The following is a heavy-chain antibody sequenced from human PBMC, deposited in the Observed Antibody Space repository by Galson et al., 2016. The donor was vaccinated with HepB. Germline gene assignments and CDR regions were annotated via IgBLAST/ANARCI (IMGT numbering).Heavy chain of an antibody. J-gene: IGHJ6*02. CDR2: IFHSGST. Sequence: EPLSLTCAVSGYSISSAYYWGWVRQPPGKGLEWIGNIFHSGSTYYNPSLKGRVAISLDTSKNHFSLKLISVTAADTAVYYCARAPYGMDVWGQGTTVTVSS. CDR3: ARAPYGMDV. V-gene: IGHV4-38-2*01. CDR1: GYSISSAYY.